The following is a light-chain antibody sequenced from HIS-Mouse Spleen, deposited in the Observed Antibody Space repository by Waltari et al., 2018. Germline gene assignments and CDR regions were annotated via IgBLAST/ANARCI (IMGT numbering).Light chain of an antibody. V-gene: IGLV1-47*01. CDR3: AAWDDSLSGPV. CDR1: SSNIGSNY. CDR2: RNN. J-gene: IGLJ2*01. Sequence: QSVLTQPPSASGTPGQRVTISCSGSSSNIGSNYVYWYQQPPGTAPKLLIYRNNPRPSGVPYRSSGAKSGPSAALAISGRRSEDEADYYCAAWDDSLSGPVFGGGTKLTVL.